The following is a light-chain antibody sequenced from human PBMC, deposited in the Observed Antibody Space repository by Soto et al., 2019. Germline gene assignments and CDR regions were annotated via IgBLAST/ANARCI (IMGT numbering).Light chain of an antibody. CDR2: GAS. CDR1: QSVNNDY. CDR3: QQYGTSPLT. Sequence: TQSPSTLSLSPGERATLSCRATQSVNNDYLAWYQQRPGLAPRLLIFGASGRATGIPDRFSGSGSGTDFTLTISRLEPEDFAIYYCQQYGTSPLTFGGGTKVDIK. J-gene: IGKJ4*01. V-gene: IGKV3-20*01.